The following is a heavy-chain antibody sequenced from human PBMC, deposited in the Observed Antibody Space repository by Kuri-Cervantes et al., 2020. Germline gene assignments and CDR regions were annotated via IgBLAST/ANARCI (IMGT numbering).Heavy chain of an antibody. J-gene: IGHJ3*02. V-gene: IGHV3-23*01. CDR3: ARPFFPNDAFEI. CDR2: ISGSGDRI. Sequence: GESLKISCAASGFTFSSYAMSWVRQAPGKGLEWVSGISGSGDRIYYADSVKGRFTISRDNSKNTVSLQMNSLRVEDAALYYCARPFFPNDAFEIWGQGTVVTVSS. CDR1: GFTFSSYA.